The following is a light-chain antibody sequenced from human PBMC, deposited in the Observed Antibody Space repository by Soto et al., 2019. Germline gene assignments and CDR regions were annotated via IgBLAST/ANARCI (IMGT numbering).Light chain of an antibody. CDR3: QQSYSTTRT. J-gene: IGKJ3*01. CDR1: QSISTY. V-gene: IGKV1-39*01. CDR2: ATS. Sequence: IQMNQSPSSLSASLGERVTITCRASQSISTYLNWYQQKPGEAPKVLIYATSTLQSGVPSRFSGIVSGTDGTITISSLKTEDGSTYDGQQSYSTTRTFGPGTKVDIK.